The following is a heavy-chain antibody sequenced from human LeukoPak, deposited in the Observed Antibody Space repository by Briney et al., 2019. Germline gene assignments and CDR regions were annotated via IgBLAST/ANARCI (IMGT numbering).Heavy chain of an antibody. CDR2: INAGNGNT. CDR3: ARAVSSGWYEGDY. Sequence: ASVKVSCKASGYTFTNYAMQWVRQAPGQRLEWMGWINAGNGNTKYSQKFQGRVTITRDTSASTVYMELSSLRSEDTAVYYCARAVSSGWYEGDYWGQGTLVTVSS. J-gene: IGHJ4*02. CDR1: GYTFTNYA. V-gene: IGHV1-3*01. D-gene: IGHD6-19*01.